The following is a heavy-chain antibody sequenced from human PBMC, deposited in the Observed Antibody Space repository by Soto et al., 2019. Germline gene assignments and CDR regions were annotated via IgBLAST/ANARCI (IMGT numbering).Heavy chain of an antibody. V-gene: IGHV4-4*02. D-gene: IGHD2-2*01. J-gene: IGHJ6*02. CDR1: GGSISSSNW. CDR3: ARGRYCSSTSCYYYYYYGMDA. Sequence: SETLSLTCAVSGGSISSSNWWSWVRQPPGKGLEWIGEIYHSGSTNYNPSLKSRVTISVDKSKNQFSLKLSSVTAADTAVYYCARGRYCSSTSCYYYYYYGMDAWDQGTTGTV. CDR2: IYHSGST.